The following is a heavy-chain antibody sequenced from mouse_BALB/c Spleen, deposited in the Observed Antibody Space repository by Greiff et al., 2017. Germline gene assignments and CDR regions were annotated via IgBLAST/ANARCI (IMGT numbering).Heavy chain of an antibody. CDR2: IDPFNGGT. V-gene: IGHV1S135*01. CDR1: GYSFTSYY. J-gene: IGHJ4*01. D-gene: IGHD2-14*01. CDR3: ARLRYDDYAMDY. Sequence: EVQLQQSGPELMKPGASVKISCKASGYSFTSYYMHWVKQSHGKSLEWIGYIDPFNGGTSYNQKFKGKATLTVDKSSSTAYMHLSSLTSEDSAVYYCARLRYDDYAMDYWGQGTSVTVSS.